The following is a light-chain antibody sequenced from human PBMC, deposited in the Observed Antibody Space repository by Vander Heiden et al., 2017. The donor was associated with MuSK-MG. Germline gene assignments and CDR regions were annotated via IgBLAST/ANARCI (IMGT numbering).Light chain of an antibody. J-gene: IGLJ1*01. CDR3: QVWDNSAL. V-gene: IGLV3-9*01. Sequence: SYELTKRLSVSVALRQTARITCGGNNIGSKTVHWYQQKPGQAPVRVIYRDSNRPSGIPERFSGSNSGNTATLTISRAQAGDEADYYCQVWDNSALCGTGTNVTV. CDR2: RDS. CDR1: NIGSKT.